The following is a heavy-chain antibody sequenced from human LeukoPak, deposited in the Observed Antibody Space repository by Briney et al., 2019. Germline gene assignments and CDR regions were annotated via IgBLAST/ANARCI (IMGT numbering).Heavy chain of an antibody. CDR2: ISWNSGSI. Sequence: PGRSLRLSCAASGFTFDDYAMHWVRQAPGKGLEWVSGISWNSGSIGYADSVKGRFTISRDNAKNSLYLQMNSLRAEDTALYYCAKDMERLQFYYYYYGMDVWGQGTTVTVSS. V-gene: IGHV3-9*01. CDR1: GFTFDDYA. D-gene: IGHD5-24*01. CDR3: AKDMERLQFYYYYYGMDV. J-gene: IGHJ6*02.